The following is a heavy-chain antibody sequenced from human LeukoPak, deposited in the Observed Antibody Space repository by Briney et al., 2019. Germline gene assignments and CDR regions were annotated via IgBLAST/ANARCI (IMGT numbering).Heavy chain of an antibody. Sequence: ASVKVSCKASGGTFSSYAISWVRQAPGQGLEWMGRIIPILGIANYAQKFQGRVTITADKSTSTAYMELSSLRSEDTAVYYCARDDSSGFSHDYWGQGTLVTVSS. D-gene: IGHD3-22*01. CDR2: IIPILGIA. CDR1: GGTFSSYA. CDR3: ARDDSSGFSHDY. J-gene: IGHJ4*02. V-gene: IGHV1-69*04.